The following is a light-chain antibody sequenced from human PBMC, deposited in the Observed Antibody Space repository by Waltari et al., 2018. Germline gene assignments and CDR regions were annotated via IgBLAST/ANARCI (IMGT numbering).Light chain of an antibody. CDR1: QSVSSN. Sequence: EIVMTQSPATLSVSPGARVTLSCRASQSVSSNLAWYQQKPGQAPRVLSYAASTRATGIPARFSGSGSGTEFTLTISSLQSEDFAVYYCQQYNNWPPMYTFGQGTKLEIK. V-gene: IGKV3-15*01. CDR2: AAS. CDR3: QQYNNWPPMYT. J-gene: IGKJ2*01.